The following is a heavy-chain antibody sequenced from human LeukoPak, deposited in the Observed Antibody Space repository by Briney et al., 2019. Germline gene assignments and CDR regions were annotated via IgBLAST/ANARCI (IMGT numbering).Heavy chain of an antibody. V-gene: IGHV1-2*04. CDR1: GYTFTGYY. Sequence: GASVKVSCKASGYTFTGYYMHWVRQAPGQGLEWMGWINPNSGGTNYAQKFQGWVTMTRDTSISTAYMELSRLRSDDTAVYYCVRGTWFGELQRDHWGQGTLVTVSS. J-gene: IGHJ4*02. D-gene: IGHD3-10*01. CDR2: INPNSGGT. CDR3: VRGTWFGELQRDH.